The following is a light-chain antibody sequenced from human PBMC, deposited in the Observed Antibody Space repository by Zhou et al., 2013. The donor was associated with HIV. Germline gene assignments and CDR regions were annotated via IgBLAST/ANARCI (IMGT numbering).Light chain of an antibody. J-gene: IGKJ2*01. CDR1: QSVSSN. CDR2: GAS. CDR3: QQFNNWPPYT. Sequence: EIVMTQSPATLSVSPGQRVTLSCRAGQSVSSNLAWYQQKPGQAPRLLIYGASTRATGIPARFSGSGSGTEFTLTISGMQSEDFAVYYCQQFNNWPPYTFGQGTKLVIK. V-gene: IGKV3-15*01.